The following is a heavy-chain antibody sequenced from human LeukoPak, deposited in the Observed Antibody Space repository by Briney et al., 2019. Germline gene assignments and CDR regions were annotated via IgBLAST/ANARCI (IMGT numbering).Heavy chain of an antibody. CDR2: IRYDGSNK. V-gene: IGHV3-30*02. CDR3: PTDHDSSFHSFDY. J-gene: IGHJ4*02. CDR1: GFTFSSYG. D-gene: IGHD6-6*01. Sequence: GGSLRLSCAASGFTFSSYGMHWVRQAPGKGLEWVAFIRYDGSNKYYADSVKGRFTISRDNSKNTLYLQMNSLRAEDTAVYYCPTDHDSSFHSFDYWGQPTLVTVSS.